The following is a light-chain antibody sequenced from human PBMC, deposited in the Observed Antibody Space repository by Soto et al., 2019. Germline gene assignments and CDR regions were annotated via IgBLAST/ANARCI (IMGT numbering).Light chain of an antibody. CDR1: SSDVGGYNY. Sequence: QSVLTQPASVSGSPGQSITISCTGTSSDVGGYNYVSWYQQHPGKAPKLMIYDVSNRPSGVSNRFSGSKSGNTASLTISGLQAEDEADYYCRSYTSSSTYVFATGTKVTVL. J-gene: IGLJ1*01. CDR3: RSYTSSSTYV. CDR2: DVS. V-gene: IGLV2-14*01.